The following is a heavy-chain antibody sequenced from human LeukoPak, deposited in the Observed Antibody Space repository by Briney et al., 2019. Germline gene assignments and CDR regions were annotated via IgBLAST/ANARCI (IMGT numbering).Heavy chain of an antibody. J-gene: IGHJ3*02. V-gene: IGHV5-51*01. CDR2: IYPGDSDT. CDR1: GSLFTIYW. D-gene: IGHD6-19*01. Sequence: GESLHISCQGSGSLFTIYWIGGARQVPGKGREWRGIIYPGDSDTRYRPCFQGQVNISADNSISTAYLQWSSLKASDTGMYYWARPQWLAPYDAFDIWGQGTMVTVSS. CDR3: ARPQWLAPYDAFDI.